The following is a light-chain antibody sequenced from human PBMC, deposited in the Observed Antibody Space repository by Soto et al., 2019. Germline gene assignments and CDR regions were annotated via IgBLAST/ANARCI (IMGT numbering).Light chain of an antibody. J-gene: IGKJ5*01. CDR3: QQSYSTLLIT. CDR1: QAINTY. V-gene: IGKV1-39*01. CDR2: GTS. Sequence: DIQMTQSPSFLSASVGDRVTISCRASQAINTYLNWYQQKPGKAPKLLIYGTSDLQNGVPSRFSGGGSGTGFTLTISSLQPEDFATYYCQQSYSTLLITFGQGTRLEV.